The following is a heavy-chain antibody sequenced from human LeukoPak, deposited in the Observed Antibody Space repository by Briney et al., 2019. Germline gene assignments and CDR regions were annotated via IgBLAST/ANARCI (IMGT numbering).Heavy chain of an antibody. CDR2: IEKYGSEE. CDR3: ARGYSHNSGGWLDP. Sequence: QPGGSLRLSCVGSGFTFSPYWMSWVRQAPGKGLEWLANIEKYGSEEYYVDSVKGRLTISRDNSNSTLYLYISGLRDEDTAVYYCARGYSHNSGGWLDPWGQGTLVTVSS. D-gene: IGHD5-12*01. V-gene: IGHV3-7*04. CDR1: GFTFSPYW. J-gene: IGHJ5*02.